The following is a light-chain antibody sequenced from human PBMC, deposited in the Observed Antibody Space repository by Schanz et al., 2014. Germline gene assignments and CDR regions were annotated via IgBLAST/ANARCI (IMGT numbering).Light chain of an antibody. V-gene: IGKV3-20*01. CDR3: QQYGSSPPNT. CDR1: QSVSSN. Sequence: EVVMTQSPATLSVSPGERATLSCRASQSVSSNLAWYQQKPGQAPRLLIYGASSRATGIPDRFSGSGSGTDFTLTISRLEPEDFAVYYCQQYGSSPPNTFGQGTKVEIK. J-gene: IGKJ1*01. CDR2: GAS.